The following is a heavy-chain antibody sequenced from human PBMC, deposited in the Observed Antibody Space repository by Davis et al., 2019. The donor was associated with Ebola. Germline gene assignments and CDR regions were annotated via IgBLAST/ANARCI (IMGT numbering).Heavy chain of an antibody. CDR2: IRYDGSNK. Sequence: PGGSLRLSCAASGFTFSSCGMHWVRQAPGKGLEWVAFIRYDGSNKYYADSVKGRFTISRDNSKNTLYLQMNSLRAEDTAVYYCAKERRQQLVPLGYWGQGTLVTVSS. D-gene: IGHD6-13*01. J-gene: IGHJ4*02. CDR3: AKERRQQLVPLGY. V-gene: IGHV3-30*02. CDR1: GFTFSSCG.